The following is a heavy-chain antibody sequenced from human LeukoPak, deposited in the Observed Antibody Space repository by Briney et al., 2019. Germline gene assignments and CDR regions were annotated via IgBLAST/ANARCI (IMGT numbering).Heavy chain of an antibody. V-gene: IGHV3-74*01. CDR3: ARDPSQAAYFDY. CDR1: GFSFSSYW. J-gene: IGHJ4*02. Sequence: GGSLRLSCAASGFSFSSYWMHWVRQAPGKGLVWVSRIKTDGSSATYADSVKGRFTISRDNSKNTLYLQMNSLRAEDTAVYYCARDPSQAAYFDYWGQGTLVTVSS. CDR2: IKTDGSSA.